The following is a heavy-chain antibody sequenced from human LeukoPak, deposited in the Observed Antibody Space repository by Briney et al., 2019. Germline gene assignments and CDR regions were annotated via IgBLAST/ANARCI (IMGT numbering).Heavy chain of an antibody. CDR2: INPNSGGT. J-gene: IGHJ4*02. CDR3: ARVRTDFWSGYYWDY. Sequence: ASVKVSCKASGYTLTGYYMHWVRQAPGQGLEWMGWINPNSGGTNYAQKFQGRVTMTRDTSISTAYMELSRLRSDDTAVYYCARVRTDFWSGYYWDYWGQGTLVTVSS. CDR1: GYTLTGYY. D-gene: IGHD3-3*01. V-gene: IGHV1-2*02.